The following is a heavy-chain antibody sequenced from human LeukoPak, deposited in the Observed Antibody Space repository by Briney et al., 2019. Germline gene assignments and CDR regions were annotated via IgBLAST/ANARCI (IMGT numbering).Heavy chain of an antibody. V-gene: IGHV3-21*01. J-gene: IGHJ4*02. D-gene: IGHD3-10*01. CDR2: IRADGRDT. Sequence: GGSLRLSCAVSGFTFTIYSVNWVRRAPGKGLECVSSIRADGRDTYYADSVKGRFTISRDNAKNSVFLQMNSLRAEDTAVYSCVAGEFSFDYWGQGALVTVSS. CDR3: VAGEFSFDY. CDR1: GFTFTIYS.